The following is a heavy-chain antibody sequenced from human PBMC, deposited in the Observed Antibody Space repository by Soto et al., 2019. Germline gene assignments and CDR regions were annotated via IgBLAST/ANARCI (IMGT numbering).Heavy chain of an antibody. Sequence: QVKLVESGGAVVQSGRSLRLSCTASRFRFSAYGMHWVRQAPGKGLEWVALISADGKTQFFTDSVEGRFTISRDNSRNTLYLQMTSLRPEDTAGYYCVKGGYKTGWPPFDHWGHGTRVTVSS. J-gene: IGHJ4*01. CDR2: ISADGKTQ. CDR3: VKGGYKTGWPPFDH. V-gene: IGHV3-30*18. CDR1: RFRFSAYG. D-gene: IGHD6-19*01.